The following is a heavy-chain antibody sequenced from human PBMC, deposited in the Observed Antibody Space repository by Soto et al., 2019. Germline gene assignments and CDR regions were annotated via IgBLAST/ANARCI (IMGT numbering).Heavy chain of an antibody. CDR2: INSDGSST. D-gene: IGHD6-19*01. CDR1: GFTFSSYW. CDR3: ARGYSSGWFQVGAFAI. J-gene: IGHJ3*02. V-gene: IGHV3-74*01. Sequence: GGALRLSCAASGFTFSSYWMHWVRQGPGKGLVWVLRINSDGSSTSYADCVKGRFTISRDNAKNTLYLQMNSLRAEDTAVYYCARGYSSGWFQVGAFAIWRQGTMVTVSS.